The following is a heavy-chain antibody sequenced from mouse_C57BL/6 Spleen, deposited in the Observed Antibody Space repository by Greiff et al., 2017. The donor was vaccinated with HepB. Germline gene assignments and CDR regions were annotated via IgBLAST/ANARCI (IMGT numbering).Heavy chain of an antibody. V-gene: IGHV14-3*01. CDR3: AGHYYGSSAWFAY. CDR2: IDPANGNT. Sequence: VHVKQSVAELVRPGASVKLSCTASGFNIKNTYMHWVKQRPEQGLEWIGRIDPANGNTKYAPKFQGKATITADTSSNTAYLQLSSLTSEDTAIYYCAGHYYGSSAWFAYWGQGTLVTVSA. J-gene: IGHJ3*01. D-gene: IGHD1-1*01. CDR1: GFNIKNTY.